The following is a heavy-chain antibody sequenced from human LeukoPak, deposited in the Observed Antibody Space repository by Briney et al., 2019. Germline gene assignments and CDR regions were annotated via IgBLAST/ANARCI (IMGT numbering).Heavy chain of an antibody. V-gene: IGHV4-39*01. CDR1: GDSINNNASY. CDR3: ARLGRDLLFDC. J-gene: IGHJ4*02. D-gene: IGHD1-26*01. CDR2: SYYSGPT. Sequence: PSETLSLTCTVSGDSINNNASYWGWIRQPPGRGREWIVNSYYSGPTYYNPSLKSRVTISVDTSKNQFSLRLNSATAADTAVYYCARLGRDLLFDCWGQGTLVTVSS.